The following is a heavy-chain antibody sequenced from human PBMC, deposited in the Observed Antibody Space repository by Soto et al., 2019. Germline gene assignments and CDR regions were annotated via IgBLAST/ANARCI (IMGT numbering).Heavy chain of an antibody. V-gene: IGHV3-7*03. D-gene: IGHD4-4*01. CDR3: AGWGGHDYNY. CDR1: GFTFSTYW. J-gene: IGHJ4*02. CDR2: INPDGNVG. Sequence: QPGGSLRLSCVGSGFTFSTYWMNWVRQAPGKGLEWVANINPDGNVGTYVDSVRGRFTTSRDNAKNSLYLQMNSLRADDTVVYFCAGWGGHDYNYWGQGIMVTVS.